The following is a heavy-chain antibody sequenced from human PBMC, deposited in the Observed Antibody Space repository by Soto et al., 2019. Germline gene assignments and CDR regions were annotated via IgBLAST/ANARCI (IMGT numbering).Heavy chain of an antibody. Sequence: GVLRLSCAVSGFICSSYDMSWVRQAPGKGLEWVSTILVGGSTHYEDSVKGRFTISRDTSKNTVYLQMNSLTAGDTAFYYCAKATATSGGAFEIYGQGTMVTVSS. CDR3: AKATATSGGAFEI. J-gene: IGHJ3*02. CDR1: GFICSSYD. CDR2: ILVGGST. V-gene: IGHV3-23*01. D-gene: IGHD1-1*01.